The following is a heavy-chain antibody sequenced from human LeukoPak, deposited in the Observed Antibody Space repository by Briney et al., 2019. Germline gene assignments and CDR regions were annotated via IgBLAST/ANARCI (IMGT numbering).Heavy chain of an antibody. Sequence: PGGSLRLSCAASGFTFSSYAMSWVRQAPGKGLEWVSTINGGGVNTHYADSVGGRFTISRDNSKNTLSLQMNSLRDEDTAVYYCAKDLYSNYGPADYWGQGNLVTVSS. V-gene: IGHV3-23*01. CDR1: GFTFSSYA. J-gene: IGHJ4*02. D-gene: IGHD4-11*01. CDR3: AKDLYSNYGPADY. CDR2: INGGGVNT.